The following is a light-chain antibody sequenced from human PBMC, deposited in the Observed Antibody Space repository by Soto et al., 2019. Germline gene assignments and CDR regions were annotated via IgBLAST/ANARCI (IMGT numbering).Light chain of an antibody. J-gene: IGLJ1*01. Sequence: QSLQTQPACVSGSPGQSITISCTGTSSTVGGFNVVSWYQQHPGKAPKIIIYEGIKRPSGVSNRFSGSNSGSTASLTISGLQATDEDEYYSCSYVGATTYVFGTGTTLPVL. CDR3: CSYVGATTYV. V-gene: IGLV2-23*01. CDR2: EGI. CDR1: SSTVGGFNV.